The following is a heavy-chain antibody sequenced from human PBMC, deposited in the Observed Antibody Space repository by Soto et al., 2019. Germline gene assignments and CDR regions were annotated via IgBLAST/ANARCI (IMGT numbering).Heavy chain of an antibody. V-gene: IGHV4-31*03. CDR3: SRGIIV. Sequence: QVQLQESGPGLVKPSQTLSLTCTVSGGSINRGGYCWSWIRQHPGKGLDWIGCISYGGSTSYNPSLQSRVTISVDTSKNQFSLKLTSVTAADTAVYYCSRGIIVCGQGALITVS. D-gene: IGHD3-16*02. CDR1: GGSINRGGYC. J-gene: IGHJ4*02. CDR2: ISYGGST.